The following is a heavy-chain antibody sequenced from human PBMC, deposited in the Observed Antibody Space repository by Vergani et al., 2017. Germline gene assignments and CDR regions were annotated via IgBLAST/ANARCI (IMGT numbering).Heavy chain of an antibody. CDR3: ARARCIETCYMSNWLDS. V-gene: IGHV3-74*03. Sequence: EVQLVESGGGLVQPGGSLRLSCAASGFSFNSYWMHWVRQVPGKGLLWVSRIKSDGSITAYADSVKGRFTISRDNAQNTLYLQMNSLRVEDTGVYYCARARCIETCYMSNWLDSWGQERLVSVSS. J-gene: IGHJ5*01. CDR1: GFSFNSYW. CDR2: IKSDGSIT. D-gene: IGHD3-9*01.